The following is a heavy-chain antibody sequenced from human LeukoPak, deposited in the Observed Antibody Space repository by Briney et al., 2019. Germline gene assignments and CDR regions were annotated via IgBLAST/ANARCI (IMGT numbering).Heavy chain of an antibody. J-gene: IGHJ5*02. V-gene: IGHV4-39*07. Sequence: SETLSLTCTVSGGSISSSSYYWGWIRQPPGKGLEWIGEINHSGSTNYNPSLKSRFTISVDTSKNQFSLKLSSVTAADTAVYYCARGGAVRRSYVWGSYRFIWFDPWGQGTLVTVSS. D-gene: IGHD3-16*02. CDR2: INHSGST. CDR3: ARGGAVRRSYVWGSYRFIWFDP. CDR1: GGSISSSSYY.